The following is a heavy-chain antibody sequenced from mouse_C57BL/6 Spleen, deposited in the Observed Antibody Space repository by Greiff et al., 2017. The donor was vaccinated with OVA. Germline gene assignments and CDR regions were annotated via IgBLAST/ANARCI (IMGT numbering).Heavy chain of an antibody. CDR3: ARDGGGQLWFAY. D-gene: IGHD3-3*01. CDR2: ISDGGSYT. Sequence: EVQLVESGGGLVKPGGSLKLSCAASGFTFSSYAMSWVRQTPEKRLEWVATISDGGSYTYYPDNVKGRFTISRDNAKNNLYLQMSHLKSEDTAMYYCARDGGGQLWFAYWGQGTLVTVSA. V-gene: IGHV5-4*01. CDR1: GFTFSSYA. J-gene: IGHJ3*01.